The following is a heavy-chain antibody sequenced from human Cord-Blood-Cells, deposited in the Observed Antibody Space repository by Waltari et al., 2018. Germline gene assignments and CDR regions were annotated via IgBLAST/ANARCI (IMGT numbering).Heavy chain of an antibody. CDR3: ATSAARSYYFDY. Sequence: QVQLVQSGAEVKKPGASVKVSCKVSGYTLTELSMHWVRQAPGKGLEWMGGFDPKDGETIYAKKFQGIVTMTEDTSTDTAYMELSSLRSEDTAVYYCATSAARSYYFDYWGQGTLVTVSS. V-gene: IGHV1-24*01. J-gene: IGHJ4*02. CDR2: FDPKDGET. D-gene: IGHD6-6*01. CDR1: GYTLTELS.